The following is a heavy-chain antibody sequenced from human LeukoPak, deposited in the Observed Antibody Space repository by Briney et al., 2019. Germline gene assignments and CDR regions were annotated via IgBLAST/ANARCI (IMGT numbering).Heavy chain of an antibody. CDR3: ARPQYSSSWRVFDP. CDR1: GFTSSSYW. V-gene: IGHV3-74*01. Sequence: GGSLRLSCAASGFTSSSYWMHWVRQAPGKGLVWVSRINSDGSSTSYADSVKGRFTISRDNAKNTLYLQMNSLRAEDTAVYYRARPQYSSSWRVFDPWGQGTLVTVSS. D-gene: IGHD6-13*01. J-gene: IGHJ5*02. CDR2: INSDGSST.